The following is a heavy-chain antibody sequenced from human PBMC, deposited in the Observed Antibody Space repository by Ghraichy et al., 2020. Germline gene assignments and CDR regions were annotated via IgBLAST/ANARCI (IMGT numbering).Heavy chain of an antibody. V-gene: IGHV4-34*01. CDR3: ARGGDIVVVPAAIPLLDY. Sequence: SQTLSLTCAVYGGSFSGYYWSWIRQPPGKGLEWIGEINHSGSTNYNPSLKSRVTISVDTSKNQFSLKLSSVTAADTAVYYCARGGDIVVVPAAIPLLDYWGHGTLVTVSS. D-gene: IGHD2-2*01. J-gene: IGHJ4*01. CDR1: GGSFSGYY. CDR2: INHSGST.